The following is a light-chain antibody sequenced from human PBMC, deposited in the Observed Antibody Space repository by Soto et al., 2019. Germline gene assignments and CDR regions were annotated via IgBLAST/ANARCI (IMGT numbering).Light chain of an antibody. CDR3: SSYTSSSTGV. CDR2: AVS. Sequence: QSALTQPASVSGSPGQSSTISCTGTSSDVGGYNYVSWYQHHPGKAPKLMIYAVSNRPSGVSNRFSGSKSGNTASLTISGLQDEDEADYYCSSYTSSSTGVFGGGTKLTVL. V-gene: IGLV2-14*03. J-gene: IGLJ3*02. CDR1: SSDVGGYNY.